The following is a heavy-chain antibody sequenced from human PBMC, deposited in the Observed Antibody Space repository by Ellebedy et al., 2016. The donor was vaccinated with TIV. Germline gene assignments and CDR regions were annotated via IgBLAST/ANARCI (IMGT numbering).Heavy chain of an antibody. CDR3: ASTDGYSYGQPFDY. Sequence: SETLSLXCTVSGYSISSGYYWGWIRQPPGKGLEWIGIIYHSGRTHYSPSLKSRVTISVDTSNNQFSLKLSSVTAADTAVYYCASTDGYSYGQPFDYWGQGTLVTVSS. CDR1: GYSISSGYY. D-gene: IGHD5-18*01. V-gene: IGHV4-38-2*02. J-gene: IGHJ4*02. CDR2: IYHSGRT.